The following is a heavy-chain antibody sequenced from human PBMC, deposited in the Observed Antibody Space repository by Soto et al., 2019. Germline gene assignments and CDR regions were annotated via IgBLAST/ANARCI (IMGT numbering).Heavy chain of an antibody. CDR1: GGSISSGDYY. CDR2: IYYSGST. D-gene: IGHD3-10*01. CDR3: ARATKPHYYGSGSYFY. Sequence: TLSLTCTVSGGSISSGDYYWSWIRQPPGKGLEWIGYIYYSGSTYYNPSHKSRVTISVDTSKNQFSLKLSSVTAADTAVYYCARATKPHYYGSGSYFYWGQGTLVTVSS. V-gene: IGHV4-30-4*01. J-gene: IGHJ4*02.